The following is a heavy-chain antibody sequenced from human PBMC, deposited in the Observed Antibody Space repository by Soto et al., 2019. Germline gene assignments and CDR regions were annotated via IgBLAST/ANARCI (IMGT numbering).Heavy chain of an antibody. Sequence: QPGGSLRLSCAASGFSFNNYGMHWVRQAPGKGLDWVAVISYDGGNRFYADSVKGRFTISRDNSKNTLYLQMSSLRADDTAVYYCAKRYTDTSGSLGYWGQGTLVTVSS. V-gene: IGHV3-30*18. CDR2: ISYDGGNR. CDR3: AKRYTDTSGSLGY. CDR1: GFSFNNYG. J-gene: IGHJ4*02. D-gene: IGHD3-22*01.